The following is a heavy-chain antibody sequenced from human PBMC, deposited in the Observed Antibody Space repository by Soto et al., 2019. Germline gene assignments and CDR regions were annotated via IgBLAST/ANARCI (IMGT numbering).Heavy chain of an antibody. CDR2: ISGSGGST. V-gene: IGHV3-23*01. Sequence: GGSLRLSCAASGFTFSSYAMSWVRQAPGKGLEWVSAISGSGGSTDYADSVKGRFTISRDNSKNTLYLQMNSLRAEDTALYYCAKDLVSIFGVAPDYWGQGTPVTVSS. CDR3: AKDLVSIFGVAPDY. D-gene: IGHD3-3*01. CDR1: GFTFSSYA. J-gene: IGHJ4*02.